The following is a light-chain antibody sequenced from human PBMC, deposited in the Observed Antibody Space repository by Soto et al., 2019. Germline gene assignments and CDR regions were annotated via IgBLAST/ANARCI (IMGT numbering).Light chain of an antibody. J-gene: IGKJ1*01. CDR2: DAS. V-gene: IGKV3-11*01. CDR1: QSISNY. CDR3: QLRSNWPPSWT. Sequence: EIVLTQSPATLSLSPGERATLSCRASQSISNYLAWYQHKPGQAPRLLIYDASSRATGIPARFSGSGSGTDLPLTISSLEQEDFAVYFCQLRSNWPPSWTFGQGTKVEIK.